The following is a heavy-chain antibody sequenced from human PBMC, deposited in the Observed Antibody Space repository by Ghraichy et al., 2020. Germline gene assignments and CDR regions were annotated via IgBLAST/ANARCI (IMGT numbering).Heavy chain of an antibody. CDR1: GFTFSSYS. J-gene: IGHJ4*02. CDR3: ARGGGYCSGGSCYDRATFDS. V-gene: IGHV3-21*01. D-gene: IGHD2-15*01. CDR2: ISSSSSYI. Sequence: GGSLRLSCAASGFTFSSYSMNWVRQAPGKGLEWVSSISSSSSYIYYADSVKGRFTISRDNAKHSLYLQMNSLRAEDTAVYYCARGGGYCSGGSCYDRATFDSWGQGTLVTVSS.